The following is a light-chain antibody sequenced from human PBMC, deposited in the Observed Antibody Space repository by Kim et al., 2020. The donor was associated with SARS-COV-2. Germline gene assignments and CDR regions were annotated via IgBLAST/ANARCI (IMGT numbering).Light chain of an antibody. CDR3: QVWDSSSDHLYV. J-gene: IGLJ1*01. Sequence: PGKTARITCGGNNIGSKSVHWYQPKPGQAPVLVIYYDSDRPSGIPERFSGSNSGNTATLTISRVEAGDEADYYCQVWDSSSDHLYVFGTGTKVTVL. V-gene: IGLV3-21*04. CDR2: YDS. CDR1: NIGSKS.